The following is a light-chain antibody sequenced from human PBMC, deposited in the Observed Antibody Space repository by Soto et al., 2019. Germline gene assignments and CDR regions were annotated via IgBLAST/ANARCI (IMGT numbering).Light chain of an antibody. CDR1: QSFNSIY. J-gene: IGKJ1*01. Sequence: EIVLTPSPATSSELXCGGATLSFRASQSFNSIYLAWYQQKPGQAPRLLIYGASSRATGIPDRFSGSGSGTDFTLTISRLEPEDFAVYYCHQYDSWTFGQGTKVDIK. CDR2: GAS. CDR3: HQYDSWT. V-gene: IGKV3-20*01.